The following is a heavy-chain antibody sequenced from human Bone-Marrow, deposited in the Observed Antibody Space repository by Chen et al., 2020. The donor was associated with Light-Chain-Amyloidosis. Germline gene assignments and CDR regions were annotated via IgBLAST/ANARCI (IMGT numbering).Heavy chain of an antibody. J-gene: IGHJ3*02. CDR2: INPNSGGT. D-gene: IGHD3-9*01. Sequence: QVQLVQSGAEVKKPGASVKVSCKASGYTFTGYYMHWVRQAPGQGLAWMGRINPNSGGTNYAQKFQGRVTMTRDTSISTAYMELSRLRSDDTAVYYCARDRGYDILTGYAFDIWGQGTMVTVSS. CDR3: ARDRGYDILTGYAFDI. CDR1: GYTFTGYY. V-gene: IGHV1-2*06.